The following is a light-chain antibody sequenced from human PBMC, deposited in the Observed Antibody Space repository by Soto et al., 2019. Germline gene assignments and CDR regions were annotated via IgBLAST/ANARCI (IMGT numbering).Light chain of an antibody. CDR1: SSDVGGYNY. V-gene: IGLV2-14*01. CDR2: DVT. CDR3: SSYTTSSPLV. J-gene: IGLJ3*02. Sequence: QSALTQPASVSGSPGQAITISCTGTSSDVGGYNYVSWYQQHPGKAPKLMIYDVTNRPSGVSNRFSGSKSGNTASLTISGVQGEDEADYYCSSYTTSSPLVFGGGTTLTVL.